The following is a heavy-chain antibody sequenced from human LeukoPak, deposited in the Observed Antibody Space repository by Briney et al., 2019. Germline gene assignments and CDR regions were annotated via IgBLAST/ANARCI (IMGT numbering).Heavy chain of an antibody. J-gene: IGHJ4*02. CDR1: GGSISSGDYY. CDR3: AKDRYGQRIFDY. V-gene: IGHV4-30-4*01. Sequence: SETLSLTCTVSGGSISSGDYYWSWIRRPPGKGLEWIGYIYYSGNTYYNPSLKSRVTISVDTSKNQFSLKLSSVTAADTAVYYCAKDRYGQRIFDYWGQGTQVSVSS. D-gene: IGHD3-16*02. CDR2: IYYSGNT.